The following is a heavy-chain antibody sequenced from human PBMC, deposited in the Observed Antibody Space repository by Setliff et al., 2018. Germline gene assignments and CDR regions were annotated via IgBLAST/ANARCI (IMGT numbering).Heavy chain of an antibody. CDR3: ARGLREDGYNLADY. CDR2: FDPEDGET. CDR1: GYTLTELS. J-gene: IGHJ4*02. V-gene: IGHV1-24*01. D-gene: IGHD5-12*01. Sequence: ASVKVSCKVSGYTLTELSMHWVRQAPGKGPEWMGGFDPEDGETIYAQKFQGRVTMTEDTSTDTAYMELSSLRSEDTAVYYCARGLREDGYNLADYWGQGTLVTVSS.